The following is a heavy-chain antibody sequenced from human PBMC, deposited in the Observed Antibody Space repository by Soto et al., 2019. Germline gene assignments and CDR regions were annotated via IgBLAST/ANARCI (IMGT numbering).Heavy chain of an antibody. V-gene: IGHV1-18*01. Sequence: ASVKVSCKASGYTFTASGISWVRQAPGQGLEWMGWTSIYNGHTEYSPKFLGRVVMTTDTSADTAYLELRSLRPDDAALYYLARWDDYGASDQYHFDHWGQGTLVTVSS. D-gene: IGHD4-17*01. J-gene: IGHJ4*02. CDR3: ARWDDYGASDQYHFDH. CDR1: GYTFTASG. CDR2: TSIYNGHT.